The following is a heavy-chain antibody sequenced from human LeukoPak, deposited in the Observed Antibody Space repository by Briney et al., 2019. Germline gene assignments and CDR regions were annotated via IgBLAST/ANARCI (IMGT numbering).Heavy chain of an antibody. Sequence: PSETLSLTCTVSGGSVSSNDYYWSWIRQPPGKGLEWIGYIYFSGGSDHNPSLKSRVTISVDTSKNQFSLILISVTAADTAVYYCARVPYYYYGMDVWGQGTTVTVSS. CDR3: ARVPYYYYGMDV. V-gene: IGHV4-61*08. CDR2: IYFSGGS. CDR1: GGSVSSNDYY. J-gene: IGHJ6*02.